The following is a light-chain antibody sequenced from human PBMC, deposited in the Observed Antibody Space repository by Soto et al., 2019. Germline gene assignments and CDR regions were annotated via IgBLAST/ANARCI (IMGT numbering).Light chain of an antibody. CDR3: VAWDDSLNGYVV. Sequence: SVLTRPPSASGTPAQMVTLSCSRSSSNIGSNTVNWYQQLPGTAPKLVIYSNNQRPSGVPDRFSGSKSGTSASLAISGLQSEDEADYYCVAWDDSLNGYVVFGGGTKVIVL. V-gene: IGLV1-44*01. CDR2: SNN. J-gene: IGLJ2*01. CDR1: SSNIGSNT.